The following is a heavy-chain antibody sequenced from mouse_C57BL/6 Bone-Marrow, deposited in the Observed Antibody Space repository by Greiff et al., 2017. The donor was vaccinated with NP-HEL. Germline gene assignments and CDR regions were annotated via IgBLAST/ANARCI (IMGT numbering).Heavy chain of an antibody. J-gene: IGHJ3*01. V-gene: IGHV1-81*01. D-gene: IGHD1-1*01. CDR3: ARRGIITTG. CDR2: INPRSGNT. Sequence: VQLQQSGEERGRKGASVKLSCKAGGEKGKREGRRGGKKRKGEGSERIGEINPRSGNTYYNEKFKGKATLTADKSSSTAYMELRSLTSEDSAVYFCARRGIITTGWGQGTLVTVSA. CDR1: GEKGKREG.